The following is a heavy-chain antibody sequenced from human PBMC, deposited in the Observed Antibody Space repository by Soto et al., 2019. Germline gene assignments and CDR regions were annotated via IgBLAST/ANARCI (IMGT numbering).Heavy chain of an antibody. CDR1: GYTFSSYT. J-gene: IGHJ4*02. CDR2: INSGNGNT. CDR3: ARASMVRGPHFDY. Sequence: GASVKVSCKASGYTFSSYTIHWLRQAPGQSLEWMGWINSGNGNTKYSQKFHGRVTFTRDTPANTAYMEMTSLGSEDMAVYYCARASMVRGPHFDYWGQGTLVTVSS. D-gene: IGHD3-10*01. V-gene: IGHV1-3*03.